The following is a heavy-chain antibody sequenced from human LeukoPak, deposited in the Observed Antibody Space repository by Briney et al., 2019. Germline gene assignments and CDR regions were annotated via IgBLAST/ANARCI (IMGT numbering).Heavy chain of an antibody. D-gene: IGHD6-13*01. Sequence: PSETLSLTCTVSGGSISSSSYYWSWIRQPAGKGLEWIGRIYTSGSTKYNPSLKSRVTISVDTSKNQFSLKLTSVTAADTAVYYCARTVAIAAAGFDYWGQGTLVTVSS. V-gene: IGHV4-61*02. CDR2: IYTSGST. CDR1: GGSISSSSYY. J-gene: IGHJ4*02. CDR3: ARTVAIAAAGFDY.